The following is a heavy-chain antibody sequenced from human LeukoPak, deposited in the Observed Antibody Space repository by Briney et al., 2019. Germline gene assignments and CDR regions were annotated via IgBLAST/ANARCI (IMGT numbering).Heavy chain of an antibody. Sequence: ASVKVSCKASGYTFVDYGISWVRQAPGRGLEWMGWISADIGNTNYAQKFQGRVTMTRDRSTSTGYMELTSLTSDDTAVYYCARDRLGYCGYGSCLLFDNWGQGTLVTVSS. CDR1: GYTFVDYG. CDR3: ARDRLGYCGYGSCLLFDN. J-gene: IGHJ4*02. CDR2: ISADIGNT. V-gene: IGHV1-18*01. D-gene: IGHD2-21*01.